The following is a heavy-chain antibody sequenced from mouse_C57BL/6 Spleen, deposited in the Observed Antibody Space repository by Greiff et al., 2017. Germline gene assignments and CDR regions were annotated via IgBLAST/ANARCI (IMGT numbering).Heavy chain of an antibody. CDR2: INPNNGGT. D-gene: IGHD1-3*01. CDR1: GYTFTDYY. V-gene: IGHV1-26*01. Sequence: VQLQQSGPELVKPGASVKISCKASGYTFTDYYMNWVKQSHGKSLEWIGDINPNNGGTSYNQKFKGKATWTVEKSSSTAYMELRSLTSEDSAVYYCARCHNYYYFDYWGQGTTLTVSS. CDR3: ARCHNYYYFDY. J-gene: IGHJ2*01.